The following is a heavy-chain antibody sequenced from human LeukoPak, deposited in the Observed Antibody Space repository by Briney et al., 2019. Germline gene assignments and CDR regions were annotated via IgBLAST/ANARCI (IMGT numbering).Heavy chain of an antibody. V-gene: IGHV3-23*01. Sequence: PGGSLRLSCAASGFTFSSYAMSWVRQAPGKGLEWVSAISGSGGSTYYADSVKGRFTISRDNSKDTLYLQMNSLRAEDTAVYYCAKEIFGVPAAISAYWGQGTLVTVSS. CDR2: ISGSGGST. J-gene: IGHJ4*02. CDR1: GFTFSSYA. CDR3: AKEIFGVPAAISAY. D-gene: IGHD2-2*02.